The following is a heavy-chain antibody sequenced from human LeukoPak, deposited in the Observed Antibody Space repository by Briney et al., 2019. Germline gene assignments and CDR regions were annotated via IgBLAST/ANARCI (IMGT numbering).Heavy chain of an antibody. CDR2: IIPIFGTA. D-gene: IGHD2-2*01. V-gene: IGHV1-69*06. Sequence: GASVKVSCKASGGTFSSYAISWVRQAPGQGLEWMGGIIPIFGTANYAQTFQGRVTITADKSTSTAYMELSSLRSEDTAVYYCASQPAAVNNWFDPWGQGTLVTVSS. CDR1: GGTFSSYA. CDR3: ASQPAAVNNWFDP. J-gene: IGHJ5*02.